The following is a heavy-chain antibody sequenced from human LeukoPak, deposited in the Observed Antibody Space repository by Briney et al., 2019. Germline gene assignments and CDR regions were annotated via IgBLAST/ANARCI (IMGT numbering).Heavy chain of an antibody. CDR1: GGSFSGYY. CDR3: ARTRDANAYYYYYGMDV. Sequence: PSETLSLTCAVYGGSFSGYYWSWIRQPPGKGLEWIGYIYYSGSTYYNPSLKSRVTTSVDTSKNQFSRKLSSVTAADTAVYYCARTRDANAYYYYYGMDVWGQGTTVTVSS. J-gene: IGHJ6*02. CDR2: IYYSGST. V-gene: IGHV4-30-4*01. D-gene: IGHD2-2*01.